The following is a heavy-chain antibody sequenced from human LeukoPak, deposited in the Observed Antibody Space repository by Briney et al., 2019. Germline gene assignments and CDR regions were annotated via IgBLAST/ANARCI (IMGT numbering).Heavy chain of an antibody. J-gene: IGHJ6*03. CDR3: AREYTPYCSSTSCYDHMPYYYYYMDV. CDR2: IYYSGST. CDR1: GGSISRYY. Sequence: PSETLSLTCTVSGGSISRYYWSWIRQPPGKGLEGIGYIYYSGSTNYNPSLKSRVTISVDTSKNQFSLKLSSVTAADTAVYYCAREYTPYCSSTSCYDHMPYYYYYMDVWGKGTTVTVSS. V-gene: IGHV4-59*01. D-gene: IGHD2-2*01.